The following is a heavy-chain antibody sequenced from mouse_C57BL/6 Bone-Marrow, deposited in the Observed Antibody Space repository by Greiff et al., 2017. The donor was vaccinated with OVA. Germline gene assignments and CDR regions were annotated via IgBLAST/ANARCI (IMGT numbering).Heavy chain of an antibody. Sequence: QVQLQQSGAELARPGASVKLSCKASGYTFTSYGISWVKQRTGQGLEWIGEIYPRSGNTYYNEKFKGKATLTADKSSSTAYMELRSLTSEDSAVYVCARGGYDVAWFAYWGQGTLVTVSA. CDR1: GYTFTSYG. V-gene: IGHV1-81*01. CDR3: ARGGYDVAWFAY. D-gene: IGHD2-2*01. CDR2: IYPRSGNT. J-gene: IGHJ3*01.